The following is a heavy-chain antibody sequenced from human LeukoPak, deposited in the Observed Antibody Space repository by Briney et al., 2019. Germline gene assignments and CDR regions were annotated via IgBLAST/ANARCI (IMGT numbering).Heavy chain of an antibody. D-gene: IGHD2-15*01. J-gene: IGHJ4*02. CDR3: AKATSHCSGGSCCSSSDY. CDR1: GYTFSSFS. Sequence: GGSLRLSCVASGYTFSSFSINWVRQAPGKGLEWVSGISGSGGSTYYADSVKGRFTISRNSSKNTLYLQMNSLRAEDTAVYYCAKATSHCSGGSCCSSSDYWGQGTLVTVSS. V-gene: IGHV3-23*01. CDR2: ISGSGGST.